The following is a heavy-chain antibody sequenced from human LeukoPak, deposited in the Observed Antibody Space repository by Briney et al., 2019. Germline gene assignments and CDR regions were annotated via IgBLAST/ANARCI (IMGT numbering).Heavy chain of an antibody. J-gene: IGHJ4*02. CDR1: GFTFSSYA. V-gene: IGHV3-20*04. CDR2: INWNGGST. D-gene: IGHD3-22*01. CDR3: AKDQEYYYDSSGYWVY. Sequence: GGSLRLSCAASGFTFSSYAMSWVRQAPGKGLEWVSGINWNGGSTGYADSVKGRFTISRDNAKNSLYLQMNSLRAEDTAVYYCAKDQEYYYDSSGYWVYWGQGTLVTVSS.